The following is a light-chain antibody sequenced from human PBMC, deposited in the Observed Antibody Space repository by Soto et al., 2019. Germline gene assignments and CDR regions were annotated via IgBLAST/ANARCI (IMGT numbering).Light chain of an antibody. V-gene: IGKV3-11*01. CDR1: QSVSSR. J-gene: IGKJ4*01. CDR2: EAS. CDR3: QQRSNWPLT. Sequence: EIVLTKSPATLSLSPGERATLSCRASQSVSSRLGWYRQRPGQPPSLLIYEASNRATGIPARFSGSGSGTDFTLTISSLEPEDFAVYYCQQRSNWPLTFGGGTKVEI.